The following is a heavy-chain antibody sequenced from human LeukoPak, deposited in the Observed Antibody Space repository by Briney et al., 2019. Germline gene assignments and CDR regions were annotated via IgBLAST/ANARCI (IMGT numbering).Heavy chain of an antibody. CDR2: ISGSGGST. V-gene: IGHV3-23*01. CDR3: ARESRITMVRGVIILRGPYMDV. J-gene: IGHJ6*03. CDR1: GFTFSSYG. D-gene: IGHD3-10*01. Sequence: SGGSLRLSCAASGFTFSSYGMSWVRQAPGKGLEWVSGISGSGGSTYYADSVKGRFTISRDNSKNTLYLRMNSLRAEDTAVYYCARESRITMVRGVIILRGPYMDVWGKGTTVTISS.